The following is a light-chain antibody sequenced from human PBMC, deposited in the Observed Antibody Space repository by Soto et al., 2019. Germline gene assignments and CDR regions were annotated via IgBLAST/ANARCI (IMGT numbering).Light chain of an antibody. Sequence: QSALTQPASVSGSPGQSITISCTGTSSGVGTYNLVSWYQQHPGKAPKLMIYEDTKRPSGVSNRSSGSKSGNTASLTISGLQAEDEADYYCCSFTGSSNWVFGGGTKLTVL. CDR1: SSGVGTYNL. CDR2: EDT. V-gene: IGLV2-23*01. J-gene: IGLJ3*02. CDR3: CSFTGSSNWV.